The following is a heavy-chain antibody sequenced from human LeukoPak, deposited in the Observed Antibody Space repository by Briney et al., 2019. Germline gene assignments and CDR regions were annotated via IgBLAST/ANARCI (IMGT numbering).Heavy chain of an antibody. CDR3: ASIHYYGSGSHDY. V-gene: IGHV3-74*01. J-gene: IGHJ4*02. Sequence: PGGSLRLSCAASGFTFSSYWMHWVRQAPGKGLVWVSRIISDGSSTSYADSVKGRFTISRDNAKNTLYLQMNSLRAEDTAVYYCASIHYYGSGSHDYWGQGTLVTVSS. CDR2: IISDGSST. D-gene: IGHD3-10*01. CDR1: GFTFSSYW.